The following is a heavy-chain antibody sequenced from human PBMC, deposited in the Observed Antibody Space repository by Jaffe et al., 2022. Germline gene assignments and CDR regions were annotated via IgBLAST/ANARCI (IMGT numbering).Heavy chain of an antibody. CDR2: IYPGDSDT. CDR1: GYSFTSYW. Sequence: EVQLVQSGAEVKKPGESLKISCKGSGYSFTSYWIGWVRQMPGKGLEWMGIIYPGDSDTRYSPSFQGQVTISADKSISTAYLQWSSLKASDTAMYYCVRHYYYDSSNYYYYMDVWGKGTTVTVSS. CDR3: VRHYYYDSSNYYYYMDV. D-gene: IGHD3-22*01. V-gene: IGHV5-51*01. J-gene: IGHJ6*03.